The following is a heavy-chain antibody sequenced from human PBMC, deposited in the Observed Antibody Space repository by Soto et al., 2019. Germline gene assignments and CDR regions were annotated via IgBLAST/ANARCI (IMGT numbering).Heavy chain of an antibody. CDR2: ISYDGSNK. Sequence: VQLVESGGGVVQPGRSLRLSCAASGFTFSSYAMHWVRQAPGKGLEWVAVISYDGSNKYYADSVKGRFTISRDNSKNTLYLQMNSLRAEDTAVYYCAGDLTAMAPLDAEDWGQGTLVTVSS. V-gene: IGHV3-30-3*01. J-gene: IGHJ4*02. CDR3: AGDLTAMAPLDAED. CDR1: GFTFSSYA. D-gene: IGHD5-18*01.